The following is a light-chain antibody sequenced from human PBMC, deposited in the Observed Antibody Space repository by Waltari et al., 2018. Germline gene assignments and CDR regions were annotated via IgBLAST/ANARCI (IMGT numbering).Light chain of an antibody. V-gene: IGKV1-39*01. Sequence: TCQASQSISSYLNWYQQKPVKAPKLLIYAASNLQSGVPARFSGSGSGTDFTLTISSLQPEDFATYYCQQSYSTLFTFGPGTKVDIK. CDR3: QQSYSTLFT. CDR2: AAS. J-gene: IGKJ3*01. CDR1: QSISSY.